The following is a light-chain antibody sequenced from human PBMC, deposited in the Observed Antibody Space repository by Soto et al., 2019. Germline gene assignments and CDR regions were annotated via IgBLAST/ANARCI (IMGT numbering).Light chain of an antibody. CDR1: QSISSY. V-gene: IGKV1-39*01. CDR3: QQSYSTPPA. J-gene: IGKJ1*01. Sequence: DIPMTQSPSSLSASVGDSVTITCRASQSISSYLNWYQQKPGQAPKLLIYAASSLQSGVPSRFSGSGSGTDFPLTISSLQPEDFATYYCQQSYSTPPAFGQGTTVEIK. CDR2: AAS.